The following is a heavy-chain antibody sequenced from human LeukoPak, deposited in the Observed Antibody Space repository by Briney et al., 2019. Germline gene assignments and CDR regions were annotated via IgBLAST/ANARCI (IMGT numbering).Heavy chain of an antibody. D-gene: IGHD6-6*01. CDR1: GGSISSGSYY. J-gene: IGHJ6*03. Sequence: SETLSLTCTVSGGSISSGSYYWSWIRQPAGKGLEWIGRIYTSGSTNYNPSLKSRVTISVDTSKNQFSLKLSSVTAADTAVYYCARDPPEYSSSTTLPYYYMDVWGKGTTVTVSS. V-gene: IGHV4-61*02. CDR2: IYTSGST. CDR3: ARDPPEYSSSTTLPYYYMDV.